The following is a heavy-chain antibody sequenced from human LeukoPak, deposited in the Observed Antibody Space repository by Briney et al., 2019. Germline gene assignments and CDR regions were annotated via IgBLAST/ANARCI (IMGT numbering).Heavy chain of an antibody. CDR2: IKQDGSEK. J-gene: IGHJ4*02. Sequence: PGGSLRLSCAAPGFTFSSYWMSWVRQAPGKGLEWVANIKQDGSEKYYVDSVKGRFTISRDNAKNSLYLQMNSLRAEDTAVYYCARDGGYDYVWGSYRYTPEGFDYWGQGTLVTVSS. CDR1: GFTFSSYW. V-gene: IGHV3-7*01. D-gene: IGHD3-16*02. CDR3: ARDGGYDYVWGSYRYTPEGFDY.